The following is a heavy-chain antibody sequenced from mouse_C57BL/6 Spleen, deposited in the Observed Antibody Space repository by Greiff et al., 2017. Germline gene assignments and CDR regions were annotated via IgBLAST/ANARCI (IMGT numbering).Heavy chain of an antibody. CDR2: ISPNDGGT. CDR1: GFTFTDYY. D-gene: IGHD2-4*01. V-gene: IGHV1-26*01. Sequence: VQLKQSGPELVKPGASVKISCKASGFTFTDYYMYWVKQSPGKSLEWIGDISPNDGGTSYTQKFKGQATLSVDKSSSTAYMELRSLTSEDSAVYYSAREIDEYDVYNFDYWGQGTTLTVSA. J-gene: IGHJ2*01. CDR3: AREIDEYDVYNFDY.